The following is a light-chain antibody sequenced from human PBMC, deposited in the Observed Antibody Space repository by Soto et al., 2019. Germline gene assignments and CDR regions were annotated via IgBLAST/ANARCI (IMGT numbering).Light chain of an antibody. CDR3: QQYDTFPRT. J-gene: IGKJ1*01. Sequence: EIVLTQSPGTLSLSPGDRATLSCRASQSLSSNYLAWYQQKPGQAPRLLTYGASRRATDIPDRFSGSGSGTDFALPITRPEPADFAVYFCQQYDTFPRTFGQGTKVEIQ. V-gene: IGKV3-20*01. CDR1: QSLSSNY. CDR2: GAS.